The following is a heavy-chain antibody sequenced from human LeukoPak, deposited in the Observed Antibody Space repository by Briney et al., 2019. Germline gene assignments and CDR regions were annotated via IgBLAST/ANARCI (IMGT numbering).Heavy chain of an antibody. J-gene: IGHJ3*02. Sequence: AGGSLRLSCAASGFTFSSYSMNWVRQAPGKGLEWVSSISSSSSYIYYADSVKGRFTISRDNAKNSLYLQMNSLRAEDTAVYYCARDPSARAEGAFDIWGQGTMVTVSS. CDR2: ISSSSSYI. CDR1: GFTFSSYS. CDR3: ARDPSARAEGAFDI. V-gene: IGHV3-21*01.